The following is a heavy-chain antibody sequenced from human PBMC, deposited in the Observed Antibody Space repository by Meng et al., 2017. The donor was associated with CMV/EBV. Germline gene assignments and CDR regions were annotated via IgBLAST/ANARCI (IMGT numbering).Heavy chain of an antibody. CDR2: INHSGST. D-gene: IGHD3-10*02. CDR1: GGSFSGYY. V-gene: IGHV4-34*01. Sequence: SETLSLTCAVYGGSFSGYYWSWIRQPPGKGLEWIGEINHSGSTNYSPSLKSRVTISVDTSKNQFSLKLSSVTAADTAVYYCARVSWVFGAPPDYWGQGTLVTVSS. J-gene: IGHJ4*02. CDR3: ARVSWVFGAPPDY.